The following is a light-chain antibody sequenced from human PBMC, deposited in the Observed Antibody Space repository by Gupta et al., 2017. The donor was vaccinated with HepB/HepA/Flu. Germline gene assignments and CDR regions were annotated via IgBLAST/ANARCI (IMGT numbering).Light chain of an antibody. Sequence: QSALTQPASVSGSPGQSITISCTGTSSDVGGYNYVSWYQQHPGKAPKLMIYDVSNRPSGVSNRFAGSKSGNTAFLNISGLQAEDEAYYYCSSYTSSSTRAFGGGTKLTVL. CDR2: DVS. J-gene: IGLJ2*01. CDR1: SSDVGGYNY. CDR3: SSYTSSSTRA. V-gene: IGLV2-14*01.